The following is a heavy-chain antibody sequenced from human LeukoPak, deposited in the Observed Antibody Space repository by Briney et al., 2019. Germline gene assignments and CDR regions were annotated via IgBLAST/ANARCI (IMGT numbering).Heavy chain of an antibody. J-gene: IGHJ5*02. CDR2: ISGSGGRT. D-gene: IGHD3-3*01. V-gene: IGHV3-23*01. Sequence: GGSLRLSCAAAGFAFSNYVMYWVRQAPGKGLEWVSGISGSGGRTYYADSVKGRFTISRDNAKNTLYLQMNSLRAEDTAVYYCARVPHDFWSTPIERFDPWGQGTLVTVSS. CDR3: ARVPHDFWSTPIERFDP. CDR1: GFAFSNYV.